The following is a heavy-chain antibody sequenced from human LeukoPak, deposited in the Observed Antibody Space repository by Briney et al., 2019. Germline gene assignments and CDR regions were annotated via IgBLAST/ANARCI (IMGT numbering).Heavy chain of an antibody. D-gene: IGHD7-27*01. CDR1: GLTFSSHW. CDR2: ITNDGSST. V-gene: IGHV3-74*01. CDR3: TRGTATGDDH. J-gene: IGHJ4*02. Sequence: GGSLRLSCAASGLTFSSHWMHWVRQAPGKGLVWVSRITNDGSSTTYADSVKGRFTISRDNAKNMLYLQVNSLRAEDTAVYYCTRGTATGDDHWGQGTLVTVSS.